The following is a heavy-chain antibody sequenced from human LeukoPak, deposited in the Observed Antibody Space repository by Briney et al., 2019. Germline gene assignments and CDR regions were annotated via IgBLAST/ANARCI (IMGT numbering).Heavy chain of an antibody. CDR3: ARDRDGYNSNWFDP. D-gene: IGHD5-24*01. CDR2: INHSGST. CDR1: GGSFSGYY. V-gene: IGHV4-34*01. J-gene: IGHJ5*02. Sequence: SETLSLTCAVYGGSFSGYYWSWIRQPPGKGLEWIGEINHSGSTNYNPSLKSRVTISVDTSKNQFSLKLSSVTAADTAEYYCARDRDGYNSNWFDPWGQGTLVTVSS.